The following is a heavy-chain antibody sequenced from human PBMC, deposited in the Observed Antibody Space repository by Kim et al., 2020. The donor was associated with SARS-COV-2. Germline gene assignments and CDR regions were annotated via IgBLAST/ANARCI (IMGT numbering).Heavy chain of an antibody. CDR2: VKRKTDGGII. J-gene: IGHJ2*01. Sequence: GGSLRLSCAASGFTFSNAWMSWVRQAPGKGLEWVGRVKRKTDGGIIDYAAPVKGRFTISRDDSKKTVYLQMNSLRTEDTAMYYCTTGLDLWGRGTLVTVSS. CDR3: TTGLDL. CDR1: GFTFSNAW. V-gene: IGHV3-15*01.